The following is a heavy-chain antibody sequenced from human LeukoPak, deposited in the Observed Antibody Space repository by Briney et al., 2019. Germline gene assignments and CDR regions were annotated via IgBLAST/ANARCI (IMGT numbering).Heavy chain of an antibody. CDR3: ARAVPGFDC. Sequence: GGSLRLSCAASGFTFSDYTMNWVRQAPGKGLEWVSCIGSASDTYIHYADSVRGRFTISRDNAKNSVYLQMNSLTAEDTAVYYCARAVPGFDCWGQGTPVTVSS. V-gene: IGHV3-21*01. J-gene: IGHJ4*02. CDR2: IGSASDTYI. CDR1: GFTFSDYT.